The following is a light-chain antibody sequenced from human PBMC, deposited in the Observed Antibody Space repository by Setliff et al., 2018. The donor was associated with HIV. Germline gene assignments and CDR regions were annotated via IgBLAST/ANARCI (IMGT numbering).Light chain of an antibody. CDR2: DVA. J-gene: IGLJ3*02. CDR1: TSNVGGYKY. V-gene: IGLV2-11*01. CDR3: CSYAGRYTWV. Sequence: QSVLTQPPSVSGSPGQSVNISCTGTTSNVGGYKYVSRYQQHPGKPPKVVIYDVAERPSGVPDRFSASKSGNTASLTISGLQADDEADYFCCSYAGRYTWVFGGGTKVTVL.